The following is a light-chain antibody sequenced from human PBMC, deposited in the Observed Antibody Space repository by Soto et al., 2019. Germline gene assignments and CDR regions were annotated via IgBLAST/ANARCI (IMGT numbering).Light chain of an antibody. J-gene: IGLJ1*01. CDR2: KNN. V-gene: IGLV1-44*01. CDR1: SSTVGSNH. CDR3: LLSYNGPYV. Sequence: QSVLTQPPSASGTPGQRVTISCSGYSSTVGSNHVYWYQKFPGMAPKLLISKNNQRPSGVPDRFSGSKSGTSASLTLSGAQPEDEAEYYCLLSYNGPYVFGTGTKVTVL.